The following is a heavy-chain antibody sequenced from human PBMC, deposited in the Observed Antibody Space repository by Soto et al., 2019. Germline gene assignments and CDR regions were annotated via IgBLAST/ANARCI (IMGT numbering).Heavy chain of an antibody. CDR3: ARDSSIAASGNAFDI. CDR2: INPSGGST. V-gene: IGHV1-46*01. J-gene: IGHJ3*02. Sequence: GASVKVSCKASGYTFTNFYMHWVRQTPGQGLEWMGIINPSGGSTSYAQKFQGRVTMTRDTSTSTVYMELSSLRSEDTAVYYCARDSSIAASGNAFDIWGQGTMVTVSS. D-gene: IGHD6-6*01. CDR1: GYTFTNFY.